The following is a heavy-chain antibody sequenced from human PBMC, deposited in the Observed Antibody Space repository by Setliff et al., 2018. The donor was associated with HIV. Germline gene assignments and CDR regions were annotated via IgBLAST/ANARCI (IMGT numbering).Heavy chain of an antibody. Sequence: SETLSLTCTVSGGSISSGSYYWSWIRQPAGKGLEWIGRIYTSGSTNYNPSLKSRVTISVDTSNNQFSLKLSSVTAADTAVYYCVSGWATLLRGILTTGWFEPWGQGTLVTVSS. D-gene: IGHD3-10*01. CDR3: VSGWATLLRGILTTGWFEP. CDR2: IYTSGST. V-gene: IGHV4-61*02. CDR1: GGSISSGSYY. J-gene: IGHJ5*02.